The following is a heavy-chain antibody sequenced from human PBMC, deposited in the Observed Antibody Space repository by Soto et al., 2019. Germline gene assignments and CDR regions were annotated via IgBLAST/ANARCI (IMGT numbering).Heavy chain of an antibody. Sequence: PSETLSLTCTVSGGSISSYYWSWIRQPPGKGLEWIGYIYYSGSTNYNPSLKSRVTISVDTSKNQFSLKLSSVTAADTAVYYCASGSVRTYYDILTGYYAGYYFDYWGQGTLVTVSS. D-gene: IGHD3-9*01. CDR2: IYYSGST. CDR3: ASGSVRTYYDILTGYYAGYYFDY. V-gene: IGHV4-59*12. CDR1: GGSISSYY. J-gene: IGHJ4*02.